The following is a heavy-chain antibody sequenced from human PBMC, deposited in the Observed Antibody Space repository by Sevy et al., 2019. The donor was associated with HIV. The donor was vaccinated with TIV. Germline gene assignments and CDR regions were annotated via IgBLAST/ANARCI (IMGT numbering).Heavy chain of an antibody. CDR2: IYYSGST. V-gene: IGHV4-31*03. CDR1: GGSISSGGYY. CDR3: ARGVTVPRVVV. D-gene: IGHD2-15*01. Sequence: SETLSLTCTVSGGSISSGGYYWSWIRQHPGKGLEWIGYIYYSGSTYYNPSLKSRVTISVDTSKNQSSLKLSSVTAADTAVYYCARGVTVPRVVVWGQGTLVTVSS. J-gene: IGHJ4*02.